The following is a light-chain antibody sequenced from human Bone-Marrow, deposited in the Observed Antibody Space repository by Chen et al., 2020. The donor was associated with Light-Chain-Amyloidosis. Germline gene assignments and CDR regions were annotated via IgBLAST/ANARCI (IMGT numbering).Light chain of an antibody. J-gene: IGLJ2*01. CDR1: DLPTKY. Sequence: SYELTQPPSVSVSPGQTARITCSGDDLPTKYAYWYQQKPGPAPVLVIHRYTEKPVWISDRFSGSSSGTTATLTISGVQAEEEAEYHCQSADSSGTYEVIFGGGTKLTVL. V-gene: IGLV3-25*02. CDR2: RYT. CDR3: QSADSSGTYEVI.